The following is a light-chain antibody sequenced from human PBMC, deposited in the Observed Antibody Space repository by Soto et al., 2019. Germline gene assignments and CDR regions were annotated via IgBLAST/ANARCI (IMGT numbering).Light chain of an antibody. Sequence: EIVLTQSPGTLSLTPGERATLSCRASQSVPGNYLAWLQHKPGQAPRLLIYGASNRATDNPARFSGSGSGTDFTLTITRLEPEDFAVYYCHQYTSPPWTLGQGTRLEIK. CDR2: GAS. J-gene: IGKJ1*01. CDR1: QSVPGNY. CDR3: HQYTSPPWT. V-gene: IGKV3-20*01.